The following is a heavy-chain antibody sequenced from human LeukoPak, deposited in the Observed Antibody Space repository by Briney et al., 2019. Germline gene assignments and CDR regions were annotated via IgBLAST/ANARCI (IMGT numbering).Heavy chain of an antibody. J-gene: IGHJ5*02. D-gene: IGHD3-10*01. Sequence: SETLSLTCTVSGDSLSSGTYYWGWIRQPAGQGREWLGRIDTTGSTNYNPSLKSRVTISVDTSKNQFSLKLSSVTAADTAVYYCAREAPKGYYGSGSQGFDPWGQGTLVTVSS. CDR2: IDTTGST. CDR1: GDSLSSGTYY. V-gene: IGHV4-61*02. CDR3: AREAPKGYYGSGSQGFDP.